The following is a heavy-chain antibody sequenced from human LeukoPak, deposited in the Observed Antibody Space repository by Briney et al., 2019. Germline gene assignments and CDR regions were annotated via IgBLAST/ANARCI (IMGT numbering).Heavy chain of an antibody. V-gene: IGHV3-23*01. CDR1: GFTFSSYA. Sequence: GGSLRLSCAASGFTFSSYAMSWVRQAPGKGLEWVSAISGSGGSTYYADSVKGRFTISRDNSKNTLYLQVNSLRAEDTAVYYCAKGGVEMATVYYYMDVWGKGTTVTVSS. J-gene: IGHJ6*03. CDR2: ISGSGGST. D-gene: IGHD5-24*01. CDR3: AKGGVEMATVYYYMDV.